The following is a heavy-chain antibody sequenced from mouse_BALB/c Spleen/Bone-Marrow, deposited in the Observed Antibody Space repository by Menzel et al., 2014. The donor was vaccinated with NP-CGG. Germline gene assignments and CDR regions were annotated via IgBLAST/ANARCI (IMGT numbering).Heavy chain of an antibody. CDR3: ARGYYDYDLDY. J-gene: IGHJ2*01. D-gene: IGHD2-4*01. CDR2: IDPANGNT. CDR1: GFNIKDTY. Sequence: EVKLMESGAELVKPGASVKLSCTASGFNIKDTYMHWVKQRPEQGLEWIGRIDPANGNTKYDPKFQGKATITADTSSNTAYLQLSSLTSEDTAVYYCARGYYDYDLDYWGQGTTLTVPS. V-gene: IGHV14-3*02.